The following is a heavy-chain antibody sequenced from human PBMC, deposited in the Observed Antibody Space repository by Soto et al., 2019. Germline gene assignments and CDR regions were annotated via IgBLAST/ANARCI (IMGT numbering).Heavy chain of an antibody. CDR1: GGCDNGAY. CDR3: ATRITVFGLLIPPFDP. Sequence: PSATLSLTCGVPGGCDNGAYWNWIRKPPGKGREWIGEINHTGGNHYNPSLKSRVTMSVDTSKNQFSLRLSSVTAADTAIYYCATRITVFGLLIPPFDPWGQGTQVTVS. CDR2: INHTGGN. V-gene: IGHV4-34*01. D-gene: IGHD3-3*01. J-gene: IGHJ5*02.